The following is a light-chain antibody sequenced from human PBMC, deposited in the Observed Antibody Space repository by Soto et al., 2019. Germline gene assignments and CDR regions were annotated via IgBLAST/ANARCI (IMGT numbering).Light chain of an antibody. CDR3: QQAYTLPLT. Sequence: DVQMTQSPSSVSASVGDRVTITCRASQSIISWLAWYQQKSGEAPKLLIYAASSLQSGVPSRFSGSGYGTDFNLTISSLQPEDFATYVCQQAYTLPLTFGGGTRVDI. CDR1: QSIISW. J-gene: IGKJ4*01. CDR2: AAS. V-gene: IGKV1-12*01.